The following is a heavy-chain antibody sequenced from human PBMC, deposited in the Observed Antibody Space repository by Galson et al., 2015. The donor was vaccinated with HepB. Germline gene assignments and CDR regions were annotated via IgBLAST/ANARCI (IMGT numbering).Heavy chain of an antibody. J-gene: IGHJ4*02. CDR2: ISYDGSNK. CDR3: ARKIRQRIVGATGGGYFDY. CDR1: GFTFSSYA. D-gene: IGHD1-26*01. Sequence: SLRLSCAASGFTFSSYAVHWVRQAPGKGLEWVAVISYDGSNKYYADSVKGRFTISRDNSKNTLYLQMNSLRAEDTAVYYCARKIRQRIVGATGGGYFDYWGQGTLVTVSS. V-gene: IGHV3-30-3*01.